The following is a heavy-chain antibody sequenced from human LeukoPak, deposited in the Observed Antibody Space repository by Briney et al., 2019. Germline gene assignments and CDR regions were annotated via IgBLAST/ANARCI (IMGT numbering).Heavy chain of an antibody. CDR1: GGTFSSYA. CDR3: ARGSPKSYYYDSSGYYLDY. Sequence: GASVTVSCTASGGTFSSYAISWVRQAPGQGLEWMGGIIPIFGTANYAQKFQGRVTITADESTSTAYMELSSLRSEDTAVYYCARGSPKSYYYDSSGYYLDYWGQGTLVTVSS. J-gene: IGHJ4*02. V-gene: IGHV1-69*13. D-gene: IGHD3-22*01. CDR2: IIPIFGTA.